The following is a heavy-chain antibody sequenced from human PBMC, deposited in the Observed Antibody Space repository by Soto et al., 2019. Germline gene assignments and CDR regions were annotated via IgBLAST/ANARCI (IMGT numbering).Heavy chain of an antibody. CDR1: GFTFSSYG. D-gene: IGHD5-12*01. Sequence: QVQLVESGGGVVQPGRSLRLSCAASGFTFSSYGMHWVRQAPGKGLEWVAVISYDGSNKYYADSVKGRFTISRDNSKNTLYLQMNSLRAEDTAVYYCAKDPGLYSGYDYYYGMDVW. J-gene: IGHJ6*01. CDR2: ISYDGSNK. CDR3: AKDPGLYSGYDYYYGMDV. V-gene: IGHV3-30*18.